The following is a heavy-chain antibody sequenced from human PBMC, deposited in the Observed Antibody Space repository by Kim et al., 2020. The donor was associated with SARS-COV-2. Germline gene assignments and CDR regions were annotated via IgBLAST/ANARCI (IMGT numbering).Heavy chain of an antibody. Sequence: SETLSLTCSVSGGSIRSGGKFWTWIRQHPAKGLEWIGYISYSGNSHYSPSLRSRVSISLQTSENQFSLELTSATAADTAVYYCARGQPLDYWGQGILVT. CDR1: GGSIRSGGKF. CDR3: ARGQPLDY. CDR2: ISYSGNS. J-gene: IGHJ4*02. V-gene: IGHV4-31*03. D-gene: IGHD2-2*01.